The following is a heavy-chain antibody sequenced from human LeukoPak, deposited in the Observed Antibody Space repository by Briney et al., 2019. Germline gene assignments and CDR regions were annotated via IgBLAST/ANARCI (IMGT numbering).Heavy chain of an antibody. CDR1: GYTFTSHG. Sequence: ASVTVSCMTYGYTFTSHGISWVRQATGQGLEWMGWISAFNGETHYAQNLQGRVTMTTDTSTSTAYMELRSLRSDDMAVYYCARGSSSTSCCIDYWGQGTLVTVSS. J-gene: IGHJ4*02. CDR3: ARGSSSTSCCIDY. CDR2: ISAFNGET. D-gene: IGHD2-2*01. V-gene: IGHV1-18*03.